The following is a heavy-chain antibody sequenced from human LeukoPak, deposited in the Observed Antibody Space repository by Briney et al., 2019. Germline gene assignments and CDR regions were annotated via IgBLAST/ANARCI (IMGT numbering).Heavy chain of an antibody. CDR2: ISTYNVDT. V-gene: IGHV1-18*01. J-gene: IGHJ5*02. Sequence: GASVKVSCKTSGYTFSSYGINWGRQAPGQGLEWMGWISTYNVDTHYGQKVQGRVTMTTDTSTNTAYMELRSLTSDDTAVYYCVRGILSDDTLTGPWGQGTLVTVSS. D-gene: IGHD3-9*01. CDR3: VRGILSDDTLTGP. CDR1: GYTFSSYG.